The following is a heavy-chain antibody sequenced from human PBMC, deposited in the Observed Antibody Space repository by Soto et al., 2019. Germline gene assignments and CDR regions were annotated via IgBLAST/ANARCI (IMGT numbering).Heavy chain of an antibody. J-gene: IGHJ4*02. CDR1: GFTLSSYW. CDR2: INSDGSST. D-gene: IGHD3-22*01. Sequence: LRLSCAASGFTLSSYWMHWVRQAPGKGLVWVSRINSDGSSTSYADSVKGRFTISRDNAKNTLYLQMNSLRAEDTAVYYCAREAYYDSSGGDYWGQGTLVTVSS. V-gene: IGHV3-74*01. CDR3: AREAYYDSSGGDY.